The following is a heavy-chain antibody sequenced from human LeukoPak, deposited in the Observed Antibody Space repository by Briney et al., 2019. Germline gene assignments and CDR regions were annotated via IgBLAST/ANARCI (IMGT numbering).Heavy chain of an antibody. CDR1: GFTFSSYA. V-gene: IGHV3-23*01. Sequence: GGSLRLSCAASGFTFSSYAMSWVRQAPGKGLEWVSAISGSGGSTYYADSVKGRFTNSRDNSKNTLYLQMNSLRAEDTAVYYCAKEARRITMIVVVTRTTFYFDYWGQGTLVTVSS. CDR3: AKEARRITMIVVVTRTTFYFDY. CDR2: ISGSGGST. J-gene: IGHJ4*02. D-gene: IGHD3-22*01.